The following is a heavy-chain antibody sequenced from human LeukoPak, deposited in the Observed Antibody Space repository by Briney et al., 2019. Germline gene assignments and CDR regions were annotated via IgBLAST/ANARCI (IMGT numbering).Heavy chain of an antibody. CDR2: ISNNGGYT. V-gene: IGHV3-23*01. J-gene: IGHJ4*02. Sequence: GGSLRLSCAASGFTFSSSAMSWVRQAPGKGLEWVSAISNNGGYTYYADSVKGRFTISRDNSKNTLFLQMNSLRAEDTAVYYCAKDRGALRGALDYWGQGTLGTVSS. D-gene: IGHD3-10*01. CDR3: AKDRGALRGALDY. CDR1: GFTFSSSA.